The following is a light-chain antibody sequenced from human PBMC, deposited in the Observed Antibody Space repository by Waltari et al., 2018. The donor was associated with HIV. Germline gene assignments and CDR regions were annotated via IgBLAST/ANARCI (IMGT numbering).Light chain of an antibody. Sequence: EIVLTQSPATLSLSPGERATLSCRASQSVSVYLAWYQQKPGQAPRLLIYDASNRATGIPVRFSGSVSGTDFTLTISSLEPEDLAVYYCYQRSDWPRTFGQGTKVEIK. J-gene: IGKJ1*01. V-gene: IGKV3-11*01. CDR1: QSVSVY. CDR3: YQRSDWPRT. CDR2: DAS.